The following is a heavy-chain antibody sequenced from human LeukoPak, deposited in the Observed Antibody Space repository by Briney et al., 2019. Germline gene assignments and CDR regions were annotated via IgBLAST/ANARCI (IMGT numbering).Heavy chain of an antibody. CDR2: INHSGST. J-gene: IGHJ6*03. CDR1: GGSFSGYY. Sequence: SETLSLTCAVYGGSFSGYYWSWIRQPPGKGLEWIGEINHSGSTNYNPSLKSRVTISVDTSKNQFSLKLSSVTAADTAVYYCARGHIAAAGTIYYMVVWGKGTTVTVPS. CDR3: ARGHIAAAGTIYYMVV. V-gene: IGHV4-34*01. D-gene: IGHD6-13*01.